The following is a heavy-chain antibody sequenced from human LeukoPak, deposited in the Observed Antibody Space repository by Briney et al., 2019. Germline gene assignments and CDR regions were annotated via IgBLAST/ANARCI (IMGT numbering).Heavy chain of an antibody. J-gene: IGHJ6*04. CDR1: GFTFTSYT. CDR2: ISDSGGST. Sequence: GGSLRLSCAASGFTFTSYTMTWVRQAPGKGLEWVSGISDSGGSTHYADSVKGRFTISRDNSKNTLYLHMNSLRAEDTAVYYCAELGITMIGGVWGKGTTVTISS. D-gene: IGHD3-10*02. V-gene: IGHV3-23*01. CDR3: AELGITMIGGV.